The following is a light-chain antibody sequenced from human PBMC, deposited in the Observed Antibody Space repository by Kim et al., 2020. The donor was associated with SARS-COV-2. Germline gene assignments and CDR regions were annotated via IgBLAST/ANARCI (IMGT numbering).Light chain of an antibody. V-gene: IGLV2-14*03. CDR1: NSDVGRHDF. Sequence: QSITLSCTGTNSDVGRHDFVSWYQQHSGKAPKLIIFAVSHRPSGVSDRFSGSKSGNTASLTISGLQPEDAADYYCGSYSTTRTLFVFGSGTKVTVL. CDR3: GSYSTTRTLFV. CDR2: AVS. J-gene: IGLJ1*01.